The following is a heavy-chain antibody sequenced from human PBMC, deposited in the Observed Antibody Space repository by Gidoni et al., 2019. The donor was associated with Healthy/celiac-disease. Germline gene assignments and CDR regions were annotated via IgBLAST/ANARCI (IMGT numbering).Heavy chain of an antibody. D-gene: IGHD3-22*01. CDR1: GGPISSSSYY. V-gene: IGHV4-39*07. Sequence: QLQLQESGPRLVKPSEPLSLTCTVSGGPISSSSYYWGWIRQPPGNGLEWIGSIYYSGSTYYNPSLKSRVTISVDTSKSQFSLKLSSVTAADTAVYYCARDDAYYYDSSGYEGDYWGQGTLVTVSS. CDR2: IYYSGST. J-gene: IGHJ4*02. CDR3: ARDDAYYYDSSGYEGDY.